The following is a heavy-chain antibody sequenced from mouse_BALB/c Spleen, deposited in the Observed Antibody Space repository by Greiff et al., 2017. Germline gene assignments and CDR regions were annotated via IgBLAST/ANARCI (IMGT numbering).Heavy chain of an antibody. D-gene: IGHD2-4*01. CDR1: GYSITSDYA. CDR3: ARDDYDGNYYAMDY. Sequence: DVKLQESGPGLVKPSQSLSLTCTVTGYSITSDYAWNWIRQFPGNKLEWMGYISYSGSTSYNPSLKSRISITRDTSKNQFFLQLNSVTTEDTATYYCARDDYDGNYYAMDYWGQGTSVTVSS. CDR2: ISYSGST. V-gene: IGHV3-2*02. J-gene: IGHJ4*01.